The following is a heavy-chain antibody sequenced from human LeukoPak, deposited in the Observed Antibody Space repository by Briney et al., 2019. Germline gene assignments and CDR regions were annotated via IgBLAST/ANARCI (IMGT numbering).Heavy chain of an antibody. D-gene: IGHD2-15*01. V-gene: IGHV3-33*01. J-gene: IGHJ4*02. Sequence: HPGGSLRLSCAASGFTFSSYGMHWVRQAPGKGLEWVAVIWYDGSNKYYADSVKGRFTISRDNSKNTLYLQMNSLRAEDTAVYYCARGGPLVVAATPYYFDYWGQGTLVTVSS. CDR3: ARGGPLVVAATPYYFDY. CDR1: GFTFSSYG. CDR2: IWYDGSNK.